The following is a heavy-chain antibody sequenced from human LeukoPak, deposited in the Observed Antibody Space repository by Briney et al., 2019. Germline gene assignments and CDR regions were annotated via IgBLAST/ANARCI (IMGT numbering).Heavy chain of an antibody. J-gene: IGHJ5*02. CDR1: GGSFSGYY. V-gene: IGHV4-34*01. CDR2: INHSGST. D-gene: IGHD6-13*01. Sequence: SETLSLTCAVYGGSFSGYYWSWIRQPPGKGLEWIGEINHSGSTNYNPSLKSRVTISVDTSKNKFSLKLSSVTAADTAVYYCARGTARSSSWYSFNWFDPWGQGTLVTVSS. CDR3: ARGTARSSSWYSFNWFDP.